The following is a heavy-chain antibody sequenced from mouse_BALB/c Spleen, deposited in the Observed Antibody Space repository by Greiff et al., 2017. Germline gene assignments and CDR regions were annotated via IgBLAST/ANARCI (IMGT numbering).Heavy chain of an antibody. D-gene: IGHD1-1*01. CDR3: ARRGYGSDYAMDY. CDR1: GFTFSSYG. Sequence: EVKLMESGGDLVKPGGSLKLSCAASGFTFSSYGMSWVRQTPDKRLEWVATISSGGSYTYYPDSVKGRFTISRDNAKNTLYLQMSSLKSEDTAMYYCARRGYGSDYAMDYWGQGTSVTVSS. CDR2: ISSGGSYT. J-gene: IGHJ4*01. V-gene: IGHV5-6*02.